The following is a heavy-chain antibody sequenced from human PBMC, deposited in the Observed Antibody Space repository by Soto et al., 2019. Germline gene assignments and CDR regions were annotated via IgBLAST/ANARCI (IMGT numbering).Heavy chain of an antibody. Sequence: SETLSLTCAVSGGSISSGGYSWSWIRQPPGKGLEWIGYIYHSGSTYYNPSLKSRVTISVDRSKNQFSLKLSSVTAADTAVYYCARGNFWSGYSPRWFDPWGQGTLVTVSS. J-gene: IGHJ5*02. CDR2: IYHSGST. CDR1: GGSISSGGYS. V-gene: IGHV4-30-2*01. CDR3: ARGNFWSGYSPRWFDP. D-gene: IGHD3-3*01.